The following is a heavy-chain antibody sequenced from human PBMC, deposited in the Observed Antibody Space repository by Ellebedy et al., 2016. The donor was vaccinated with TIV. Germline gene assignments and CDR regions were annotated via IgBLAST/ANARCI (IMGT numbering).Heavy chain of an antibody. D-gene: IGHD3-22*01. CDR3: AKDYYDSSGYWDYYYGMDV. CDR2: ISGSGGST. CDR1: GFTFSSYA. Sequence: GESLKISXSASGFTFSSYAMSWVRQAPGKGLEWVSAISGSGGSTYYADSVKGRFTISRDNSKNTLYLQMNSLRAEDTAVYYCAKDYYDSSGYWDYYYGMDVWGQGTTVTVSS. J-gene: IGHJ6*02. V-gene: IGHV3-23*01.